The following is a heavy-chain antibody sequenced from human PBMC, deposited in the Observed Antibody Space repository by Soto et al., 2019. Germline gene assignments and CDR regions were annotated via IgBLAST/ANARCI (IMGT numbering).Heavy chain of an antibody. D-gene: IGHD3-22*01. CDR2: IDWDDDK. CDR3: ARITTSSAVFDY. CDR1: GFSLSTSGMC. Sequence: SGPTLVNPTQTLTLTCTFSGFSLSTSGMCVSWIRQPPGKALEWLARIDWDDDKYYSTSLKTRLTISKDTSKNQVVLTMTNMDPVDTATYYCARITTSSAVFDYWGQGTLVTVPQ. J-gene: IGHJ4*02. V-gene: IGHV2-70*11.